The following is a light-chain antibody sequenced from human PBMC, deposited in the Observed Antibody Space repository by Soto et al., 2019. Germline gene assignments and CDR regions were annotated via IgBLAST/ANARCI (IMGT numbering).Light chain of an antibody. CDR3: SSTAGNNNLV. Sequence: QSALTQSPSASGSPGQSVTISCTGTSSDVGGHNYVSWYQHHPGKAPKLIIYEVSKRPSGVPDRFSGSKSGNTASLTVSGLQAEDEAVYYCSSTAGNNNLVFGGGTKLTDL. CDR2: EVS. J-gene: IGLJ3*02. CDR1: SSDVGGHNY. V-gene: IGLV2-8*01.